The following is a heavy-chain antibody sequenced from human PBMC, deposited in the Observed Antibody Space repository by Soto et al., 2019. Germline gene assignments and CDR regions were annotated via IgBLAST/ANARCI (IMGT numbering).Heavy chain of an antibody. Sequence: PGGSLRLSCAASGFTFSSYGMHWVRQAPGKGLEWVAVISYDASNKYYADSVKGRFTISRDNSKNTLYLQMNSLRADDTAVYYCAKSLLIGGYSYGDVDYWGQGTLVTVSS. CDR1: GFTFSSYG. V-gene: IGHV3-30*18. D-gene: IGHD5-18*01. CDR3: AKSLLIGGYSYGDVDY. CDR2: ISYDASNK. J-gene: IGHJ4*02.